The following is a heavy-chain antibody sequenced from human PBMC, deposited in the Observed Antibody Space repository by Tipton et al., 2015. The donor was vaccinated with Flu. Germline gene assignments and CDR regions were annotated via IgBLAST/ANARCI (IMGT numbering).Heavy chain of an antibody. Sequence: SLRLSCEASGFTFSSYWMSWVRQAPGKGLEWVAHMKQDGSEKNYVDSVKGRFTISRDNAKNSLYLQMNSLRAEDTAVYYCARERSGDLDSWGQGTLVTVSS. CDR1: GFTFSSYW. D-gene: IGHD3-10*01. CDR3: ARERSGDLDS. V-gene: IGHV3-7*01. J-gene: IGHJ4*02. CDR2: MKQDGSEK.